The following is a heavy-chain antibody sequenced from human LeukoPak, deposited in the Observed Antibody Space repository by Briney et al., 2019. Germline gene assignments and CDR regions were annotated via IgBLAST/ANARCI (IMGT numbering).Heavy chain of an antibody. CDR2: IRYDGSNK. CDR1: GFTFSSYA. CDR3: AKEWVYSNYGKGFDY. J-gene: IGHJ4*02. V-gene: IGHV3-30*02. D-gene: IGHD4-11*01. Sequence: PGGSLRLSCAASGFTFSSYAMSWVRQAPGKGLEWGAFIRYDGSNKYYADSVKGRFTISRDNSKNTLYLQMNSLRAEDTAVYYCAKEWVYSNYGKGFDYWGQGTLVTVSS.